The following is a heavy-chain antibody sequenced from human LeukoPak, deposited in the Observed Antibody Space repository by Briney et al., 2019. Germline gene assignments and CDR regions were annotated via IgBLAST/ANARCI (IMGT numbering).Heavy chain of an antibody. CDR1: GFIFRSNA. Sequence: RPGGSLRLSCVVSGFIFRSNAMSWVRQAPGKGLEWVSGINWNGGSTGYADSVKGRFTISRDNAKNSLYLQMSSLRAEDTALYYCAREEGGYFDYWGQGTLVTVSS. CDR3: AREEGGYFDY. J-gene: IGHJ4*02. V-gene: IGHV3-20*04. D-gene: IGHD3-16*01. CDR2: INWNGGST.